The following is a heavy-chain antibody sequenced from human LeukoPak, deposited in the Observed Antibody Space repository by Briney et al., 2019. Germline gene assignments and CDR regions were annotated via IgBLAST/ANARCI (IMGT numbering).Heavy chain of an antibody. V-gene: IGHV3-21*01. Sequence: GGSLRLSCAASGFTFSSYSMNWVRQAPGKGLEWVSSISSSSYIYYADSVKGRFTTSRDNAKNSLYLQMNSLRAEDTAVYYCARGDTSSWYYFDYWGQGTLVTVSS. CDR1: GFTFSSYS. CDR2: ISSSSYI. J-gene: IGHJ4*02. D-gene: IGHD6-13*01. CDR3: ARGDTSSWYYFDY.